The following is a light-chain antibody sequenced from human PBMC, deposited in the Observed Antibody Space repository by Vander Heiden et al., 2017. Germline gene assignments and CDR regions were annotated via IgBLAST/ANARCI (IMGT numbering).Light chain of an antibody. CDR3: AASDDSQNGWV. V-gene: IGLV1-44*01. J-gene: IGLJ3*02. Sequence: QSVLTPPPSASGPPGPTVTISWSGSSSNIGSNTVNWYRQLPETAPKLLIYSNDQRPAVVPDRFSGSESGTSASLSISGLQSEDDADYYCAASDDSQNGWVFGGGTKLTVL. CDR1: SSNIGSNT. CDR2: SND.